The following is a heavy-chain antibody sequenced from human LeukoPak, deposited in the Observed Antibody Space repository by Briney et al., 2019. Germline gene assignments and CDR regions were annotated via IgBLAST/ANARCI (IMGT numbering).Heavy chain of an antibody. V-gene: IGHV4-34*01. CDR3: ARVPYGSARRPADY. CDR2: INHSGST. D-gene: IGHD6-25*01. J-gene: IGHJ4*02. Sequence: PSETLSLTCAVHGGSFSGYYWSWIRQPPGKGLEWIGEINHSGSTNYNPSLKSRVTISVDTSKNQFSLKLSSVTAADTAVYYCARVPYGSARRPADYWGQGTLVTVSS. CDR1: GGSFSGYY.